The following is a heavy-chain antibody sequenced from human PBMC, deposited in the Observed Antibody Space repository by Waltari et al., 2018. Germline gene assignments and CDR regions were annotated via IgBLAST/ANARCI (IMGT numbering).Heavy chain of an antibody. Sequence: QVQLQESGPGLVKPSQTLSLTCTVSGGSISSGGYYCRWIPQHPGKGLEWIGYIYYSGSTYYNPSLKSRVTISVDTSKNQFSLKLSSVTAADTAVYYCARARFGELSPFDYWGQGTLVTVSS. CDR3: ARARFGELSPFDY. CDR2: IYYSGST. J-gene: IGHJ4*02. CDR1: GGSISSGGYY. D-gene: IGHD3-10*01. V-gene: IGHV4-31*03.